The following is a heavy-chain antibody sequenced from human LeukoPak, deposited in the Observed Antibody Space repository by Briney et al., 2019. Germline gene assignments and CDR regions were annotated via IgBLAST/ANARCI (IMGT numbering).Heavy chain of an antibody. J-gene: IGHJ4*02. V-gene: IGHV3-23*01. CDR2: ISGTGRAT. CDR1: GFTFSTYR. Sequence: GGSLRLSCAASGFTFSTYRMNWVRQAPGKGLEWVSCISGTGRATYYADSVKGRFTISRDNSKNILYLQINSLRAEDTAIYFCAKDALYGTLYTFDSWGQGTLVTVSS. D-gene: IGHD2/OR15-2a*01. CDR3: AKDALYGTLYTFDS.